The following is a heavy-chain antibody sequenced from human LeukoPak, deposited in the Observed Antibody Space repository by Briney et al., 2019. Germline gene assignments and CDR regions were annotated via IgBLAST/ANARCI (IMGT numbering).Heavy chain of an antibody. CDR2: IHQSGNT. Sequence: SETLSLTCSVSGPSVSSASVFWYGARQAQEKGLEWIGHIHQSGNTYYNPSLKSRVIISTDTSRNQYSLRLSSVTAADTAVYYCARGWGRESPPAIAAPGEWGEGTLVTVSS. V-gene: IGHV4-61*01. J-gene: IGHJ4*02. D-gene: IGHD6-13*01. CDR3: ARGWGRESPPAIAAPGE. CDR1: GPSVSSASVF.